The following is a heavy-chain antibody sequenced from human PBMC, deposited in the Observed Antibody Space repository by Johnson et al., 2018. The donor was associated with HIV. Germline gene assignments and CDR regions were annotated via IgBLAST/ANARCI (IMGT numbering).Heavy chain of an antibody. J-gene: IGHJ3*02. Sequence: VQLVESGGGLVKTGGSLRLSCAASGFTFDDYVMSWVRQAPGKGLEWVANIKEDGSEKYYVDSVKGRFTISRDNAKNSLYLQMNSLRAEDTAVYYCATLPGDIVVVPAAQPYDAFDIWGQGTMVTVSS. D-gene: IGHD2-2*01. CDR2: IKEDGSEK. CDR1: GFTFDDYV. CDR3: ATLPGDIVVVPAAQPYDAFDI. V-gene: IGHV3-7*01.